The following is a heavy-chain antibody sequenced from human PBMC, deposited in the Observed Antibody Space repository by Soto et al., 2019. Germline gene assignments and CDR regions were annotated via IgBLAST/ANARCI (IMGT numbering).Heavy chain of an antibody. V-gene: IGHV4-59*08. Sequence: QVQLQESGPGLVKPSETLSLTCIVSGGSINNYYWSWIRQPPGKGLEWIGYIYYSGSTNYNPSLTSRVTISVDTSKNQFSLKLSSVTAADTAVYYCARHRYSYGVYYFDYWGQGTLVNVSS. CDR3: ARHRYSYGVYYFDY. J-gene: IGHJ4*02. D-gene: IGHD5-18*01. CDR1: GGSINNYY. CDR2: IYYSGST.